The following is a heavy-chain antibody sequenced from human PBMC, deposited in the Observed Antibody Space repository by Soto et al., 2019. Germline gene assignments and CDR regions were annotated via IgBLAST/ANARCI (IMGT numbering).Heavy chain of an antibody. J-gene: IGHJ4*02. CDR2: IYYSGST. Sequence: TLSLTCTVSGGSISSGGYYWSWIRQHPGKGLEWIGYIYYSGSTYYNPSLKSRVTISVDTSKNQFSLKLSSVTAADTAVYYCARDTGNYYDSSGYYPPYFDYWVQGTLVTVSS. CDR1: GGSISSGGYY. D-gene: IGHD3-22*01. V-gene: IGHV4-31*03. CDR3: ARDTGNYYDSSGYYPPYFDY.